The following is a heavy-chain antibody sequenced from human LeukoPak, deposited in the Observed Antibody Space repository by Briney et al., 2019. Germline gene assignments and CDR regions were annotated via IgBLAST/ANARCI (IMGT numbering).Heavy chain of an antibody. D-gene: IGHD6-13*01. CDR1: GFPFRSYA. CDR2: ISSNGGST. CDR3: ARNGGSSWSYYYYYMDV. Sequence: GGSLRPSCAAPGFPFRSYAMHLVRQAPGKGLEYVSAISSNGGSTYYANSVKGRFTISRDNSKNTLYLQMGSLRAEDMAVYYCARNGGSSWSYYYYYMDVWGKGTTVTVSS. V-gene: IGHV3-64*01. J-gene: IGHJ6*03.